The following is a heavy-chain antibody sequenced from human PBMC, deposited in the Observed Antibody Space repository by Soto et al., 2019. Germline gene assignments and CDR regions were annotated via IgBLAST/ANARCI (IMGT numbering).Heavy chain of an antibody. V-gene: IGHV3-73*01. CDR2: IRSKSDGYAT. Sequence: EVQLVESGGGLVQPGGSLKLSCAASGFPFSGSAIHWVRLASGKGLEWVGRIRSKSDGYATAYAASVRGRFTISRDDSENTAHLQMNSLKTEDTAVYFCITLPLYDSGASGAYWGQGTLVTVSS. CDR1: GFPFSGSA. D-gene: IGHD3-22*01. J-gene: IGHJ4*02. CDR3: ITLPLYDSGASGAY.